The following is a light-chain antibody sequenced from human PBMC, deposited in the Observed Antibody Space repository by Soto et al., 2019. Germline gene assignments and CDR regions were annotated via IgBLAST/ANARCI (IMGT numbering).Light chain of an antibody. CDR1: SSNIGAGYD. Sequence: SVLTQPPSVSGAPGQRVTISCTGSSSNIGAGYDVHWYHQLPGTAPKLLIYGNNNRPSGVPDRFSGSRSGTSASLAITGLQAEDEADYYCQSYASSLSVWVFGGGTKLTVL. V-gene: IGLV1-40*01. J-gene: IGLJ3*02. CDR3: QSYASSLSVWV. CDR2: GNN.